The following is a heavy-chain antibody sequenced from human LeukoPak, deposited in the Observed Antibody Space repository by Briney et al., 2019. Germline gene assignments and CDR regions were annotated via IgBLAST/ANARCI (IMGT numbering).Heavy chain of an antibody. CDR1: GYTFTSYD. D-gene: IGHD6-19*01. J-gene: IGHJ4*02. V-gene: IGHV1-8*03. CDR3: ARGPPHPPYRAVAGTDSDY. Sequence: ASVKVSCKASGYTFTSYDINWVRQATGQGLEWMGWMNPNSGNTGYAQKFQGRVTITRNTSISTAYMELSSLRSEDTAVYYCARGPPHPPYRAVAGTDSDYWGQGTLVTVSS. CDR2: MNPNSGNT.